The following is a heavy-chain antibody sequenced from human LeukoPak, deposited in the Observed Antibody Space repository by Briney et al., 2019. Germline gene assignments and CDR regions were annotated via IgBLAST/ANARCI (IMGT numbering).Heavy chain of an antibody. CDR3: ARGYYDSKALGAFDI. D-gene: IGHD3-22*01. J-gene: IGHJ3*02. CDR1: GYSISSGYY. Sequence: SETLSLTCTVSGYSISSGYYWGWIRQPPGKGLEWIGSIYHSGSTYYNPSLKSRVTISVDTSKNQFSLKLSSVTAADTAVYYCARGYYDSKALGAFDIWGQGTMVTVSS. CDR2: IYHSGST. V-gene: IGHV4-38-2*02.